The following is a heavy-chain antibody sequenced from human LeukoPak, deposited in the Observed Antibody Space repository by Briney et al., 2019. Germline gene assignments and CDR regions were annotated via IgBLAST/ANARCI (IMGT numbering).Heavy chain of an antibody. CDR1: GFTFSSYA. Sequence: GGSLRLSCAASGFTFSSYAMHWVRQAPGKGLEWVAVISYDGSNKYYADSVKGRFTISRDNSKNTLYLQMNSLRAEDTAVYYCASSLLWFGELSPGENGLGYWGQGTLVTVSS. CDR3: ASSLLWFGELSPGENGLGY. CDR2: ISYDGSNK. D-gene: IGHD3-10*01. V-gene: IGHV3-30-3*01. J-gene: IGHJ4*02.